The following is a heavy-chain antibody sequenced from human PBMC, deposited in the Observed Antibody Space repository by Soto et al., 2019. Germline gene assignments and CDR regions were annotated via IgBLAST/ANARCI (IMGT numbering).Heavy chain of an antibody. CDR2: ISPNGGST. J-gene: IGHJ4*02. CDR3: VKLTDY. V-gene: IGHV3-64D*06. CDR1: GFTFSTYD. Sequence: AGGSLRLSCSASGFTFSTYDVHWVRQAPGKGLEFVAGISPNGGSTHYADSVKGRSTVSRDNSKNTLYLRMRSLGPEDTALYYCVKLTDYWGQGTLVTVSS. D-gene: IGHD3-9*01.